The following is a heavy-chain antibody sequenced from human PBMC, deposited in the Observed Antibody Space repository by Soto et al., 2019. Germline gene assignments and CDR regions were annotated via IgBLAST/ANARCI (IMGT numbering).Heavy chain of an antibody. CDR1: GYTFTSYG. V-gene: IGHV1-18*01. Sequence: ASVKVSCKASGYTFTSYGISWVRQAPGQGIERMGWINAYNGNTNYAQKLQGRVNMNTDTSTSTAYIELRSLRSDDTSVYFCARGESRQWLVARRGFDYWGQGTLVTVSS. CDR2: INAYNGNT. D-gene: IGHD6-19*01. CDR3: ARGESRQWLVARRGFDY. J-gene: IGHJ4*02.